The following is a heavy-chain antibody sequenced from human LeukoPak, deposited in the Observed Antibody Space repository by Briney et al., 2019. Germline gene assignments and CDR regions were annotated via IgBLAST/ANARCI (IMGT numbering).Heavy chain of an antibody. J-gene: IGHJ6*02. V-gene: IGHV3-53*04. D-gene: IGHD5-18*01. CDR2: IYSGGST. CDR1: GFTASSNY. CDR3: ARRGYSYGSSPLYGMDV. Sequence: GGSLRLSCAASGFTASSNYMSWVRQAPGKGLEWVSVIYSGGSTYYADSVKGRFTISRHNSKNTLYLQMNSLRAEDTAVYYCARRGYSYGSSPLYGMDVWGQGTTVTVSS.